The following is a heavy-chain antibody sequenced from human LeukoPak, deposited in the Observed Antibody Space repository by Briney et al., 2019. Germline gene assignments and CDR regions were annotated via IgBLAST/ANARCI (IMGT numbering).Heavy chain of an antibody. V-gene: IGHV5-51*01. Sequence: GESLKISCKGSGYSFTSYWIGWVRQMPGKGLEWMGIIYPGDSDTRYSPSFQGQVTISADKSISTACLQWSSLKASDTAMYYCARRGTLYCSSTSCQYYFDYWGQGTLVTVSS. CDR1: GYSFTSYW. D-gene: IGHD2-2*01. CDR2: IYPGDSDT. J-gene: IGHJ4*02. CDR3: ARRGTLYCSSTSCQYYFDY.